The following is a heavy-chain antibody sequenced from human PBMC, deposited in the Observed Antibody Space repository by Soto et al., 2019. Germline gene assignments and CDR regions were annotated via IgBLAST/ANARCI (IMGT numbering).Heavy chain of an antibody. CDR3: ARDHYYDSSGIGL. Sequence: QVQLVQSGAEVKKPGSSVKVSCKASGGTFSSYTISWVRQAPGQGLEWMGRIIPILGIANYAQKFQGRVTNTXDXYTSTAYMELSSLRSEDTAVYYCARDHYYDSSGIGLWGQGALVTVSS. V-gene: IGHV1-69*08. CDR1: GGTFSSYT. J-gene: IGHJ4*02. CDR2: IIPILGIA. D-gene: IGHD3-22*01.